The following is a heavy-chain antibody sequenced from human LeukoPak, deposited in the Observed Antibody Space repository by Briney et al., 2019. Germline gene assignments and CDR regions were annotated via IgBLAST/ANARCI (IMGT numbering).Heavy chain of an antibody. CDR1: GYTFITYY. J-gene: IGHJ6*02. D-gene: IGHD4-17*01. CDR2: INPSDGST. CDR3: GAYGNRYYYGMDV. Sequence: GASVKVSCKASGYTFITYYMHWVRQAPGQGLEWMGIINPSDGSTSHAQKFQGRVTMTRDTSTSTVYMELSSLRSEDTAVYYCGAYGNRYYYGMDVWGQGTTVTVSS. V-gene: IGHV1-46*01.